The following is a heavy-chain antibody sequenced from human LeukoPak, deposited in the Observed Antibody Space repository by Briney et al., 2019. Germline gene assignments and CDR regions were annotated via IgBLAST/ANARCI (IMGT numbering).Heavy chain of an antibody. CDR2: ISWNSGNI. CDR3: AKDAYGGATFFYYMDV. Sequence: AGRSLRPSCAGSGFTFDDYAMHWVRQTPGKGLEWVSGISWNSGNIAYADFVGGRFTISRDNAKNSLSLQMNSLSDEDTAVYYCAKDAYGGATFFYYMDVWGKGTTVTVSS. CDR1: GFTFDDYA. V-gene: IGHV3-9*01. J-gene: IGHJ6*03. D-gene: IGHD2/OR15-2a*01.